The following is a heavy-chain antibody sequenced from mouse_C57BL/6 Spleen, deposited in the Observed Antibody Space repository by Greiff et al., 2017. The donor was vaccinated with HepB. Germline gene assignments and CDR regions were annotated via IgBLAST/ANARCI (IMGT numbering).Heavy chain of an antibody. V-gene: IGHV5-16*01. CDR1: GFTFSDYY. CDR3: ARDGDYGSREDWYFDV. J-gene: IGHJ1*03. CDR2: INYDGSST. Sequence: EVQLVESEGGLVQPGSSMKLSCTASGFTFSDYYMAWVRQVPEKGLEWVANINYDGSSTYYLDSLKSRFIISRDNAKNILYLQMSSLKSEDTATYYCARDGDYGSREDWYFDVWGTGTTVTVSS. D-gene: IGHD1-1*01.